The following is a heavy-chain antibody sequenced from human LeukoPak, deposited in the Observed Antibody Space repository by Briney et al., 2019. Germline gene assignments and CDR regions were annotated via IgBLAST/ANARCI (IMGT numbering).Heavy chain of an antibody. CDR1: GYSFTTYW. Sequence: GESLKISCKGSGYSFTTYWIAWVRQMPGKGLEWMGIIYPGDSNTKYSPSFQGQVTISADKSISTAYLHWSSLQASDTAMFYCARRSYYYDSQDAFDIWGQGTMVTVSS. V-gene: IGHV5-51*01. CDR2: IYPGDSNT. J-gene: IGHJ3*02. D-gene: IGHD3-22*01. CDR3: ARRSYYYDSQDAFDI.